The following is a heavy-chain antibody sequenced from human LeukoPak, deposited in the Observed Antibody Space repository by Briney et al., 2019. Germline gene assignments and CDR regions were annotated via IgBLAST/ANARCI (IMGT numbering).Heavy chain of an antibody. V-gene: IGHV1-18*01. Sequence: ASVKVSCKASGYTFTSYGISWVRQAPGQGLEWMGWISAYNGNTNYAQKFQGRVTMTRNTSISTAYVELSSLRSEDTAVYYCARGSGSYRGRFDYWGQGTLVTISS. CDR1: GYTFTSYG. J-gene: IGHJ4*02. CDR2: ISAYNGNT. CDR3: ARGSGSYRGRFDY. D-gene: IGHD1-26*01.